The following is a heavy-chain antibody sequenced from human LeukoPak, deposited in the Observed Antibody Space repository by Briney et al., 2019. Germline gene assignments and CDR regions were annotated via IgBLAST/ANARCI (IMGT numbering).Heavy chain of an antibody. J-gene: IGHJ4*02. CDR1: GFTFSSYG. V-gene: IGHV3-30*02. D-gene: IGHD6-19*01. Sequence: GGSLRLSCAASGFTFSSYGMHWVRQAPGKGPEWVAFIMYDGTNIYYADSVKGRFTISRDNSKNTLYLQMNSLRAEDTALYYCAKDPAVAIYWGQGTLVTVSS. CDR3: AKDPAVAIY. CDR2: IMYDGTNI.